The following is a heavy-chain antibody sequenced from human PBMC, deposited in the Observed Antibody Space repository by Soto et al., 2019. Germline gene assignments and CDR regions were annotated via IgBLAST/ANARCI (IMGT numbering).Heavy chain of an antibody. Sequence: GGSLRLSCAAAEFTFSNYCLSWVRQAPGKGLEWVANIKKDGSEKYYGGSVVGRFTVSRDNAENSLYLRMNSLRAEDTAVYYCARLYLTASITSLDYWGQGTLVTVSS. V-gene: IGHV3-7*01. D-gene: IGHD3-16*01. CDR1: EFTFSNYC. CDR3: ARLYLTASITSLDY. J-gene: IGHJ4*02. CDR2: IKKDGSEK.